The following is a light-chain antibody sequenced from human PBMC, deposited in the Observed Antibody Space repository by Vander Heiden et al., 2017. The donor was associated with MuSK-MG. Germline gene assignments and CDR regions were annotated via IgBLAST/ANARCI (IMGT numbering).Light chain of an antibody. Sequence: IVLTQSPGTLSLSPGESATLSCRTSQTVGSTYLAWYQQKPGQAPRLLIYSTSTRATGVPNRFSGSGSGTEFTLTISRLEPEDFGVYYCQQYGGSPQLFGPGTKVDV. J-gene: IGKJ3*01. CDR2: STS. CDR1: QTVGSTY. V-gene: IGKV3-20*01. CDR3: QQYGGSPQL.